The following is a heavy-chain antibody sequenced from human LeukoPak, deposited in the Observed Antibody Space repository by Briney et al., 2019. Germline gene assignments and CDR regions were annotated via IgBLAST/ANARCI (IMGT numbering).Heavy chain of an antibody. CDR1: GYTFTGYY. CDR3: ARDLRQGYYYYYMDV. CDR2: INPYSAVT. Sequence: ASVKVSCKASGYTFTGYYIHWVRQAPGHGLEWMGWINPYSAVTNYAQKFQGRVTMTRDTSISTAYMELSRLRSDDTAVYYCARDLRQGYYYYYMDVWGKGTTVTVSS. J-gene: IGHJ6*03. D-gene: IGHD6-6*01. V-gene: IGHV1-2*02.